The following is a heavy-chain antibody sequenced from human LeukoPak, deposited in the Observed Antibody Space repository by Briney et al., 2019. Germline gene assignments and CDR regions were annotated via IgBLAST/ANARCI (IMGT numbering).Heavy chain of an antibody. V-gene: IGHV3-23*01. Sequence: PGGSLRLSCAAFGFTFSSYAMSWVRQAPGKGLEWVSAISGSGGSTYYADSVKGRFTISRDNSKNTLYLQMNSLRAADTAVYYCARDLYEGDPRMNWFDPWGQGTLVTVSS. J-gene: IGHJ5*02. CDR3: ARDLYEGDPRMNWFDP. CDR1: GFTFSSYA. D-gene: IGHD3-16*01. CDR2: ISGSGGST.